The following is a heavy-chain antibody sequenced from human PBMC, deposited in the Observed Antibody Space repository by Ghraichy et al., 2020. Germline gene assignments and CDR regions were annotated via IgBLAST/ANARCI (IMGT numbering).Heavy chain of an antibody. V-gene: IGHV4-34*01. D-gene: IGHD3-22*01. CDR3: ARGLRDYYDSSGYYYRLILTIKGFDY. J-gene: IGHJ4*02. CDR1: GGSFSGYY. Sequence: SETLSLTCAVYGGSFSGYYWSWIRQPPGKGLEWIGEINHSGSTNYNPSLKSRVTISVDTSKNQFSLKLSSVTAADTAVYYCARGLRDYYDSSGYYYRLILTIKGFDYWGQGTLVTVSS. CDR2: INHSGST.